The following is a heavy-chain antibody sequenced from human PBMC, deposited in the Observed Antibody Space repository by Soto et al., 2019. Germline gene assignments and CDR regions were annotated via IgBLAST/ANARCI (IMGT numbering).Heavy chain of an antibody. CDR2: IIPILGIA. CDR3: ARALFGVELGAFDI. CDR1: VGTFSSYT. V-gene: IGHV1-69*02. Sequence: SSVKVSCKASVGTFSSYTISWVRQAPGQGLEWMGRIIPILGIANYAQKFQGRVTITADKSTSTAYMELSSLRSEDSAVYYCARALFGVELGAFDIWGQGTMVTVSS. D-gene: IGHD3-3*01. J-gene: IGHJ3*02.